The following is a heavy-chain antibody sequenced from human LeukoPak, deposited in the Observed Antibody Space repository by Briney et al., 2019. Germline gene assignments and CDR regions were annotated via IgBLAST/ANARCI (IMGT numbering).Heavy chain of an antibody. Sequence: SETLSLTCTVSGGSISRNYWSWIRKSPGRGLEWVGYIYYSGSTHYNPSLKSRVTMSIDTSKNKFSLKLSSATAADTAIYYCATTYSRSGDDWFDPWGQGILVTVSS. D-gene: IGHD2-21*01. CDR3: ATTYSRSGDDWFDP. CDR1: GGSISRNY. J-gene: IGHJ5*02. CDR2: IYYSGST. V-gene: IGHV4-59*01.